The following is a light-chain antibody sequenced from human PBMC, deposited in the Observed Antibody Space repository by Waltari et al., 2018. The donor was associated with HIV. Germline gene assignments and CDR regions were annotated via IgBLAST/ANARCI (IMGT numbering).Light chain of an antibody. CDR1: QSVINNY. CDR2: GAS. J-gene: IGKJ1*01. CDR3: QQFGTSPRT. Sequence: EIVLTQSPGTLSLSPGERATLSCRASQSVINNYLAWYQQKPGQAPRLLIYGASSRAPGIPDRFSGTGSGTDFTLSISRLEPEDFAVYYCQQFGTSPRTFGQGTKVEIK. V-gene: IGKV3-20*01.